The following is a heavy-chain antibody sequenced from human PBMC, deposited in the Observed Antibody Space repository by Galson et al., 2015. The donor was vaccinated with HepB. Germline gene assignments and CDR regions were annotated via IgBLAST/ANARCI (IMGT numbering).Heavy chain of an antibody. D-gene: IGHD2-15*01. CDR2: MNPNSGNT. V-gene: IGHV1-8*01. CDR1: GYTFTSYD. J-gene: IGHJ6*03. CDR3: ARATRGVVAERRYYYYYMDV. Sequence: SVKVSCKASGYTFTSYDINWVRQATGQGLEWMGWMNPNSGNTGYAQKFQGRVAMTRNTSISTAYMELSSLRSEDTAVYYCARATRGVVAERRYYYYYMDVWGKGTTVTVSS.